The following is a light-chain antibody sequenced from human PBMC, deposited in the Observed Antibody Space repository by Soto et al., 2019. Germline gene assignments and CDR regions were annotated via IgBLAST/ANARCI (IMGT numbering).Light chain of an antibody. J-gene: IGLJ2*01. V-gene: IGLV2-8*01. CDR3: SSYGGSNNLL. Sequence: QSALTQPPSASGSPGQSGTISCTGTSRDIGGYDFVSWYQQHPGKAPKLLIYDVIKRPSGVPDRFSGSKSGNTASLTVSGLQTDDEADYYCSSYGGSNNLLFGGGTKLTVL. CDR2: DVI. CDR1: SRDIGGYDF.